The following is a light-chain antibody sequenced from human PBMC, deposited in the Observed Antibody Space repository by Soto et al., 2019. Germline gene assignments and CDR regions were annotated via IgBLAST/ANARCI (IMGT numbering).Light chain of an antibody. CDR3: QKRGN. CDR2: DAS. V-gene: IGKV3-11*01. J-gene: IGKJ3*01. CDR1: QSVSSS. Sequence: EIVLTQSPATLSLSPGERVTLSCRASQSVSSSLAWYQQKPGQAPRLLIYDASNRATGIPARFSGSGSGTDFTLTISSLEPEDFAVYYCQKRGNFGPGTKVDIK.